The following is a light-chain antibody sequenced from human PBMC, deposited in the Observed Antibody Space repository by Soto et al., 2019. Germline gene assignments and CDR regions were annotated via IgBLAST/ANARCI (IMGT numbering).Light chain of an antibody. CDR2: QAS. Sequence: DIQMTQSPSTLSASVGDRVTITCRASQSISSWLAWYQQKPGRAPKLLIYQASSSEIGVPSRFSGSGSGTEFPLTISSLQPDDLATYYCQYYKESSTFGQGTRLEIK. V-gene: IGKV1-5*03. J-gene: IGKJ1*01. CDR3: QYYKESST. CDR1: QSISSW.